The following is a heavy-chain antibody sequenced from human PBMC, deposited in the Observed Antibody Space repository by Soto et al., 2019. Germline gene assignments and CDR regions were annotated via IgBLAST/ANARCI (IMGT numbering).Heavy chain of an antibody. CDR3: ARGGVTRWFDP. J-gene: IGHJ5*02. CDR2: IYYSGST. V-gene: IGHV4-31*03. D-gene: IGHD4-4*01. CDR1: GGSISSGGYY. Sequence: SETLSLTCTVSGGSISSGGYYWSWIRQHPGKGLEWIGYIYYSGSTYYNPSLKSRVTISVDTSKNQFSLKLSSVTAADTAVYYCARGGVTRWFDPWGQGTLVTVPQ.